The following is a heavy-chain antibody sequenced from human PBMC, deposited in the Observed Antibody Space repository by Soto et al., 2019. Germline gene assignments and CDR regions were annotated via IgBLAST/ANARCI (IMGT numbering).Heavy chain of an antibody. CDR2: IYYSGST. CDR1: DGTISNHC. V-gene: IGHV4-59*08. Sequence: TCTVADGTISNHCWSLIRQKKRKGLEWIGYIYYSGSTNYNPSLKSRVTISVDTSKNQFSLKLSSVAAADTAVYYCATTEFLGYSYGYSDYWGQGTLVTVS. J-gene: IGHJ4*02. D-gene: IGHD5-18*01. CDR3: ATTEFLGYSYGYSDY.